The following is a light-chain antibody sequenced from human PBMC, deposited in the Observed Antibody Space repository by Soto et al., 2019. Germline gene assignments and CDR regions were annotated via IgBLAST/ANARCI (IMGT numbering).Light chain of an antibody. CDR3: CSFAGTYTLYV. J-gene: IGLJ1*01. Sequence: QSALTQPASVSGSPGQSIAISCTGSSSDVGIYNYVSWYQQHPGKVPKLIIYEVTNRPSGVSNRFSGSKSGNTASLTISGLQAEDEADYYCCSFAGTYTLYVFGTGTKVTVL. CDR1: SSDVGIYNY. V-gene: IGLV2-14*01. CDR2: EVT.